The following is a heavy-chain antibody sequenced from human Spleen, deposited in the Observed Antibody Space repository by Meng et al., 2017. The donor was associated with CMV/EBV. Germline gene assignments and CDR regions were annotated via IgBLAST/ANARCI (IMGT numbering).Heavy chain of an antibody. CDR2: INTDGSIT. CDR3: GRDLSGERDH. D-gene: IGHD1-26*01. V-gene: IGHV3-74*01. J-gene: IGHJ4*02. Sequence: EVQLGDAGGGLVSPGGSLTLSCADSGFTFSNYWMHWVRQVPGKGLLWVSRINTDGSITSYADSVKGRFTISRDNARNTLYLQMDSLRADDSAVYYCGRDLSGERDHWGQGTLVTVSS. CDR1: GFTFSNYW.